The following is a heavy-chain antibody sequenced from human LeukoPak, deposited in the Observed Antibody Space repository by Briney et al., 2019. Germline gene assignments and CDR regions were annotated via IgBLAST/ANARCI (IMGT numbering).Heavy chain of an antibody. CDR1: GGSISSSSYY. CDR2: IYYSGST. J-gene: IGHJ2*01. V-gene: IGHV4-39*07. CDR3: ARRGRIAAAGDWYFDL. D-gene: IGHD6-13*01. Sequence: SETLSLTCTVSGGSISSSSYYWGWIRQPPGKGLEWIGSIYYSGSTYYNPSLKSRVTISVDTSKNQFSLKLSSVTAADTAVYYCARRGRIAAAGDWYFDLWXXXTXVXVSS.